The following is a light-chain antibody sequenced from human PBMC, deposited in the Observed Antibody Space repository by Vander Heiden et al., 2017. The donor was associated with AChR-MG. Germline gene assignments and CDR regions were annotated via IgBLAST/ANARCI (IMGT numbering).Light chain of an antibody. Sequence: SYELTQPPSVSVSPGQTASITCSGDKLGDNYACWYQQKPGQSPVLVIYQDSKRPSGIPERFSGSNSGNIATLTISGTQAMDEADYYCQAWDSSTYVVFGGGTKLTVL. J-gene: IGLJ2*01. CDR2: QDS. CDR3: QAWDSSTYVV. V-gene: IGLV3-1*01. CDR1: KLGDNY.